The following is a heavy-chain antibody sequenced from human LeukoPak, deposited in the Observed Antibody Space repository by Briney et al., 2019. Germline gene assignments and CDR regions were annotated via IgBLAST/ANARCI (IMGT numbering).Heavy chain of an antibody. J-gene: IGHJ5*02. CDR3: ARGRSRGSRDWFDP. V-gene: IGHV3-33*08. D-gene: IGHD5-24*01. Sequence: GGSLRLSCVASGFIFTSFGMHWVRQAPGKGLEWVAVIWYDGSNKYYADSVKGRFTISRDNSKNTLYLQMNSLRAEDTAVYYCARGRSRGSRDWFDPWGQGTLVTVSS. CDR1: GFIFTSFG. CDR2: IWYDGSNK.